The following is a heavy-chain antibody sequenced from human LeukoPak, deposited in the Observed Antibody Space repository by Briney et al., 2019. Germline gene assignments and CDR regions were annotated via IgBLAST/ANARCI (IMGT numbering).Heavy chain of an antibody. D-gene: IGHD1-26*01. CDR2: ISYDGSNK. J-gene: IGHJ4*02. Sequence: GGPLRLSCAASGFTFGSYAMHWVRQAPGKGLEWVAVISYDGSNKYYADSVKGRFTISRDNSKNTLYLQMNSLRAEDTAVYYCARDGEWELLGEIDYWGQGTLVTVSS. CDR3: ARDGEWELLGEIDY. V-gene: IGHV3-30*04. CDR1: GFTFGSYA.